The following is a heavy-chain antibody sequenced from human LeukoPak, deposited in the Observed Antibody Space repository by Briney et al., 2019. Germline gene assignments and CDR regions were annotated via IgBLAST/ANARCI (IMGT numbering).Heavy chain of an antibody. CDR2: ISYDGSNK. CDR1: GFSFSSYG. D-gene: IGHD4-17*01. CDR3: AKSYSDTVTPFGY. Sequence: GGSLRLFCAASGFSFSSYGMHWVRQAPGKGLEWVAVISYDGSNKYYADSVKGRFTISRDNSKNTLYLQMNSLRAEDTAVYCCAKSYSDTVTPFGYWGQGTLVTVSS. V-gene: IGHV3-30*18. J-gene: IGHJ4*02.